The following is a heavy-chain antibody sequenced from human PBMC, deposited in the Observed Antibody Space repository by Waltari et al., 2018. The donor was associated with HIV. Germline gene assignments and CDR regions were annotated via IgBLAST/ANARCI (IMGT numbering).Heavy chain of an antibody. CDR3: ARSITGTTRYYYYGMDV. J-gene: IGHJ6*02. CDR2: INSDGSST. CDR1: GFTFSSYW. Sequence: EVQLVESGGGLVQPGGSLRLSCAASGFTFSSYWMHWVRQAPGKGLVWVSRINSDGSSTSYADSVKGRFTISRDNAKNTLYLQMNSLRAEDTAVYYCARSITGTTRYYYYGMDVWGQGTTVTVSS. D-gene: IGHD1-7*01. V-gene: IGHV3-74*01.